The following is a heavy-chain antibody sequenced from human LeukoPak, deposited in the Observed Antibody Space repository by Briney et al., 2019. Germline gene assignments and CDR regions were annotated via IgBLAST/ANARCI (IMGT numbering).Heavy chain of an antibody. J-gene: IGHJ4*02. CDR2: ISGSGGST. D-gene: IGHD1-26*01. CDR1: GFTFSSYA. CDR3: AKEPGYFYFDY. V-gene: IGHV3-23*01. Sequence: GGSLRLSCAASGFTFSSYAMSWIRQAPGEGVEWVSAISGSGGSTYYADSVKGRFTISRDNSKNTLYLQMNSLRAEDTAVYYCAKEPGYFYFDYWGQGTLVTVSS.